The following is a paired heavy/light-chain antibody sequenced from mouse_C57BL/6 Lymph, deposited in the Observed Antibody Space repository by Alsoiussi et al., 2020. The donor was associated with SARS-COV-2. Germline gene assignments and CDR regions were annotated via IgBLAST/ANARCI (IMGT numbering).Light chain of an antibody. J-gene: IGKJ1*01. CDR3: QQTNEDPPT. CDR2: RAS. Sequence: DIVLTQSPGSLAVSLGQRATISCRASESVDSYGNSFMHWYQQKPGQPPKLLIYRASNLESRIPARFSGSGSRTDFTLTINTVEADDVATYYCQQTNEDPPTFGGGTKLEIK. V-gene: IGKV3-5*01. CDR1: ESVDSYGNSF.
Heavy chain of an antibody. V-gene: IGHV1-69*01. CDR3: ATQLTGTRYWYFNV. Sequence: QVQLQQPGAELVMPGASVKLSCKASGYTFTSYWMHWVKQRPGQGLEWIGEIDPSDSYTNYNQEFKGKSTLTVDKSSSTAYMQLSSLTSEDSAVYYCATQLTGTRYWYFNVWGTGTTVTVSS. J-gene: IGHJ1*03. CDR1: GYTFTSYW. CDR2: IDPSDSYT. D-gene: IGHD4-1*01.